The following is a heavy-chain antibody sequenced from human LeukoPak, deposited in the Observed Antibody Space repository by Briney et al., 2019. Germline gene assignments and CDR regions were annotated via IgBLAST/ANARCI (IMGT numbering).Heavy chain of an antibody. D-gene: IGHD3-22*01. CDR3: ARSRGNYDSSGYYSEAYNWFDP. J-gene: IGHJ5*02. V-gene: IGHV4-34*01. Sequence: SETLSLTCAVYGGSFSGYYWSWIRQPPGKGLEWIGEINHSGSTNYNPSLKSRVTISVDTSKNQFSLKLSSVTAADTAVYYCARSRGNYDSSGYYSEAYNWFDPWGQGTLVTVSS. CDR2: INHSGST. CDR1: GGSFSGYY.